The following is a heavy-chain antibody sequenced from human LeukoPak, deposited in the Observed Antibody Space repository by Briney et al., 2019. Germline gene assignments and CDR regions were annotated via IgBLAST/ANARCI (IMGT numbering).Heavy chain of an antibody. J-gene: IGHJ4*02. CDR2: IYSGGST. CDR1: GFTVSTNY. D-gene: IGHD3-22*01. V-gene: IGHV3-66*01. CDR3: ARIGNNDSSGYYSH. Sequence: GGSLRLSCSGFTVSTNYMSWVRQAPGKGLEWVSLIYSGGSTNYADSVKGRFSISRDNSKNTLFLQMNSLRAEDTAVYYCARIGNNDSSGYYSHWGQGALSPSPQ.